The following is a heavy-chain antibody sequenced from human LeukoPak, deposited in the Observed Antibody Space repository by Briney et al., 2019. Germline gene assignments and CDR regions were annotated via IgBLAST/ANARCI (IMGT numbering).Heavy chain of an antibody. CDR1: GFTFTNYW. Sequence: GGSLRLSCAASGFTFTNYWMGWVRQAPGKGLEWVANIKQDGREKYNVDSVKGRFTISRDNAKDSLYLQMNSLRVEDTALYYCARLYLDSSLFDFRGQGTLVTVSS. CDR2: IKQDGREK. V-gene: IGHV3-7*01. J-gene: IGHJ4*02. D-gene: IGHD2-21*01. CDR3: ARLYLDSSLFDF.